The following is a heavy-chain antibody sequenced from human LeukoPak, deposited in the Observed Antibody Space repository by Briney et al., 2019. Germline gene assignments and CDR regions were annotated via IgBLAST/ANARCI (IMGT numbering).Heavy chain of an antibody. Sequence: GGSLRLSCAASGFTFSSYGMHWVRQAPGKGLEWVAFIRYDGSNKYYADSVKGRFTISRDNSKNTLYLQMNSLRAEDTAVYYCATSMITFGGVIVSDAFDIWGQGTMVTVSS. CDR1: GFTFSSYG. V-gene: IGHV3-30*02. D-gene: IGHD3-16*02. CDR2: IRYDGSNK. J-gene: IGHJ3*02. CDR3: ATSMITFGGVIVSDAFDI.